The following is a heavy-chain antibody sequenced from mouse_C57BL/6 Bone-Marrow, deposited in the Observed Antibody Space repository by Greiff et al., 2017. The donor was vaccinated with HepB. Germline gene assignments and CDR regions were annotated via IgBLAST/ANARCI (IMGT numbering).Heavy chain of an antibody. D-gene: IGHD1-1*01. CDR2: INPNNGGT. V-gene: IGHV1-18*01. Sequence: EVQLVESGPELVKPGASVKIPCKASGYTFTDYNMDWVKQSHGKSLEWIGDINPNNGGTIYNQKFKGKATLTVAKSSSTAYMELRSLTSDDTAVYYCARRLIYPWYFDVWGTGTTVTVSS. CDR3: ARRLIYPWYFDV. CDR1: GYTFTDYN. J-gene: IGHJ1*03.